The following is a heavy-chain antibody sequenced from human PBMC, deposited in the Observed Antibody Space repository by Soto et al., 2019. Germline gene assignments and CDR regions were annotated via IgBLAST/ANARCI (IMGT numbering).Heavy chain of an antibody. V-gene: IGHV3-66*01. J-gene: IGHJ6*02. CDR3: AALEGDCIGGTCEGYYAMDV. D-gene: IGHD2-15*01. CDR2: LHTGGST. Sequence: GGSLRLSCAAFGFTVNNNFLSWVRQAPGKGLEWVSVLHTGGSTYYADSVKGRFTISRDNSKNTLYLQMNSLRAEDTAVYYCAALEGDCIGGTCEGYYAMDVCGQRYTVTGSS. CDR1: GFTVNNNF.